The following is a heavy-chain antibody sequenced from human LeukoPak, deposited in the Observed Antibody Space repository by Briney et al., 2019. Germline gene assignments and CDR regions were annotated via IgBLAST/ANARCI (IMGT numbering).Heavy chain of an antibody. J-gene: IGHJ4*02. CDR3: ARSQYYDFWSGYYYFDY. Sequence: QPGGSLRLSCAASGFAFSSYWMHWVRQAPGKGLVWVSRINSDGSSTSYADSVKGRFTISRDNAKNTLYPQMNSLRAEDTAVYYCARSQYYDFWSGYYYFDYWGQGTLVTVSS. CDR1: GFAFSSYW. CDR2: INSDGSST. D-gene: IGHD3-3*01. V-gene: IGHV3-74*01.